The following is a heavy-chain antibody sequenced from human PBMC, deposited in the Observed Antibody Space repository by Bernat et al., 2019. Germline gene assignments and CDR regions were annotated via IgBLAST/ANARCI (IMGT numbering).Heavy chain of an antibody. Sequence: EVQLVQSGAEVKKPGESLKISCKGSGYSFTSYWIGWVRQMPGKGLEWMGIIYPGDSDTRYSPSFQCQVTISADKSISTAYLQWSSLKASDTAMYYCARHTLIPEGHSYGYGFDYWGQGTLVTVSS. V-gene: IGHV5-51*01. J-gene: IGHJ4*02. CDR2: IYPGDSDT. D-gene: IGHD5-18*01. CDR1: GYSFTSYW. CDR3: ARHTLIPEGHSYGYGFDY.